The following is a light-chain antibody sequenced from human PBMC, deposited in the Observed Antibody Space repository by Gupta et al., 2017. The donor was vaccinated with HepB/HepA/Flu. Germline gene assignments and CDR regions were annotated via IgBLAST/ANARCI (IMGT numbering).Light chain of an antibody. Sequence: QSALTQPASVSGSPGQSITISCTGTSSDVGGYNYVSWYQQHPGKAPKLMIYEVSKRTSGVANRFSGSKSGNTASLTISGLQAEEEADYYCSSYTSSSTPCVVGTGTKVTVL. CDR3: SSYTSSSTPCV. V-gene: IGLV2-14*01. CDR1: SSDVGGYNY. J-gene: IGLJ1*01. CDR2: EVS.